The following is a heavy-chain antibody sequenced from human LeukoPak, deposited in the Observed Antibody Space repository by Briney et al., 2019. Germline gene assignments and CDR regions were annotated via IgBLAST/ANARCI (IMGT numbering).Heavy chain of an antibody. Sequence: GASVKVSCKVSGYTLTELSMHWVRQAPGKGLGWMGGFDPEDGETIYAQKFQGRVTMTEDTSTDTAYMELSSLRSEDTAVYYCATASIVGATFLYWGQGTLVTVSS. CDR2: FDPEDGET. D-gene: IGHD1-26*01. J-gene: IGHJ4*02. CDR3: ATASIVGATFLY. V-gene: IGHV1-24*01. CDR1: GYTLTELS.